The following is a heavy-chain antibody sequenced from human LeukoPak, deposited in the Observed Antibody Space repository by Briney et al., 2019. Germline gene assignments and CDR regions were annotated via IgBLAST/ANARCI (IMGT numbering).Heavy chain of an antibody. CDR2: INPNSGGT. CDR1: GGTSNSYA. J-gene: IGHJ4*02. Sequence: ASVKVSCKASGGTSNSYAIAWVRQAPGQGLEWMGWINPNSGGTNYAQKFQGRVTMTRDTSISTAYMELSRLRSDDTAVYYCARVIAYGNVFFDYWGQGTLVTVSS. CDR3: ARVIAYGNVFFDY. V-gene: IGHV1-2*02. D-gene: IGHD2-21*01.